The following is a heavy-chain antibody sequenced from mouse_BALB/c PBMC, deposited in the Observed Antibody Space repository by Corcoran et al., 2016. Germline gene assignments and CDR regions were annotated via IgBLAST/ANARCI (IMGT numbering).Heavy chain of an antibody. Sequence: QIQLVQSGPELKKPGETVKISCKASGYTFTNYGMNWVKQAPGKGLKWMGWINTYTGEPTYADDFKGRFAFSLETSASTAYLQINNLKNEDTATYFCARGDSSGYYAMDYWGQGTSVTVSS. CDR2: INTYTGEP. CDR3: ARGDSSGYYAMDY. CDR1: GYTFTNYG. V-gene: IGHV9-3-1*01. D-gene: IGHD3-2*01. J-gene: IGHJ4*01.